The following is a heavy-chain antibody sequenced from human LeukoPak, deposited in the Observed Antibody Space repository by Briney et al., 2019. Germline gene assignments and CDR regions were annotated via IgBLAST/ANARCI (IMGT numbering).Heavy chain of an antibody. Sequence: SVKVSCKASGGTFSSYALSWVRQAPGQGLEWMGGIIPIFGTANYAQKFQGRVTITADESTSTAYMELSSLRSEDTAVYYCARDRTGTGRAFDVWGQGTMVTVSS. D-gene: IGHD1/OR15-1a*01. CDR2: IIPIFGTA. CDR3: ARDRTGTGRAFDV. V-gene: IGHV1-69*13. J-gene: IGHJ3*01. CDR1: GGTFSSYA.